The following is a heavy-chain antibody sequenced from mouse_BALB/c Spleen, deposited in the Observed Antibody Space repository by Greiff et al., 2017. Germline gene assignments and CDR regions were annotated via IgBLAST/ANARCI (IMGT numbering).Heavy chain of an antibody. CDR1: GFTFSSYT. Sequence: DVHLVESGGGLVKPGGSLKLSCAASGFTFSSYTMSWVRQTPEKRLEWVATISSGGSYTYYPDSVKGRFTISRDNAKNTLYLQMSSLKSEDTAMYYCTRDNWDYAMDYWGQGTSVTVSS. D-gene: IGHD4-1*01. CDR3: TRDNWDYAMDY. V-gene: IGHV5-6-4*01. CDR2: ISSGGSYT. J-gene: IGHJ4*01.